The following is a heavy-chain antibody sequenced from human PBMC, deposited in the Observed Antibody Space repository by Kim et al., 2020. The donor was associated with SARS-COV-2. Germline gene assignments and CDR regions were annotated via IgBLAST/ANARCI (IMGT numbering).Heavy chain of an antibody. J-gene: IGHJ6*03. D-gene: IGHD6-19*01. Sequence: SETLSLTCTVSGDSISSYYWSWIRQPAGKGLEWIGRIYTSGSTNYNHSLKSRVTMSVDTSKNQFSLKLSSVTAADTAVYYCARDASTSRYSSGWYYYYYYMDVWGKGTTVTVSS. V-gene: IGHV4-4*07. CDR3: ARDASTSRYSSGWYYYYYYMDV. CDR2: IYTSGST. CDR1: GDSISSYY.